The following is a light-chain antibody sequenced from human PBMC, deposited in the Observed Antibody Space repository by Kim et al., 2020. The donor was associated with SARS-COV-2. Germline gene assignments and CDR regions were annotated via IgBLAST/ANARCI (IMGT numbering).Light chain of an antibody. CDR2: LNSDGRH. Sequence: SVKATCTLSSGHSSCAIAWHQQQPEKGPRYLMNLNSDGRHTKGDGIPDRFSGSSSGTERYLTISGLQSEDEADYYCQTWGTGIRVFGGGTQLTVL. CDR1: SGHSSCA. J-gene: IGLJ3*02. V-gene: IGLV4-69*02. CDR3: QTWGTGIRV.